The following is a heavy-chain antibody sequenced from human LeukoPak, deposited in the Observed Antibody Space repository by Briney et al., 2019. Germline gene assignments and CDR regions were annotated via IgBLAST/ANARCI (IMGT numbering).Heavy chain of an antibody. Sequence: SETLSLTCSVSGFSISSSAYYWGWVRQSPGKGPEWIGAFYYNGNTYYKPSLQSRVTISADTSKNQFSLDLTSVTAADAAIYWCVCRRATLGSTHYYMDAWGKGTTVVVSS. V-gene: IGHV4-39*07. D-gene: IGHD3-16*01. J-gene: IGHJ6*03. CDR1: GFSISSSAYY. CDR3: VCRRATLGSTHYYMDA. CDR2: FYYNGNT.